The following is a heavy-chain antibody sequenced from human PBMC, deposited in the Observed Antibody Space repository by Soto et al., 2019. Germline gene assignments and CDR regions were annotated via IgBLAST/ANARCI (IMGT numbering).Heavy chain of an antibody. D-gene: IGHD2-2*02. Sequence: QVQLQESGPGLVKPSGTLSLTCAVSGGSISSSNWWSLVRQPPGKGLGWIGEIYHRGSTNYNPSRKSRVTISVDKSQDQFSLKLSSVTVADTAVYYCARDRKVYCSSTSCYTYCMDVWGQGTTVTVSS. CDR2: IYHRGST. V-gene: IGHV4-4*02. CDR3: ARDRKVYCSSTSCYTYCMDV. J-gene: IGHJ6*01. CDR1: GGSISSSNW.